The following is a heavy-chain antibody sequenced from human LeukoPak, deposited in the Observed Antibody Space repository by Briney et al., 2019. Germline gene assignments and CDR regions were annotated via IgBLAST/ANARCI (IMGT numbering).Heavy chain of an antibody. V-gene: IGHV3-23*01. J-gene: IGHJ3*02. CDR3: VRDRRFPDDVFDI. D-gene: IGHD2-21*01. CDR2: ISSRSDGT. Sequence: GGSLRLSCAASGFSFSSYAMSWVRQAPGKGLEWVSAISSRSDGTWNVDSVGGRFTISRDNSKNTLYLQMDSLRAEDTALYYCVRDRRFPDDVFDIWGQGTMVTVSS. CDR1: GFSFSSYA.